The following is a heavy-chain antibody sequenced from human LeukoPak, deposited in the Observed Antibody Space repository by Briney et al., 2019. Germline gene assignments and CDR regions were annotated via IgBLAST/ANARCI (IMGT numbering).Heavy chain of an antibody. Sequence: SETLSLTCTVSGGSVSSGSHYWSWIRQPPGKGLEWIGYIYYSGSTNYNPSLESRVAISVDTPKNQLSLNLSSVTAADTAVYYCARMVSGYYELDCWGQGTLVTVSS. CDR1: GGSVSSGSHY. J-gene: IGHJ4*02. V-gene: IGHV4-61*01. D-gene: IGHD3-22*01. CDR3: ARMVSGYYELDC. CDR2: IYYSGST.